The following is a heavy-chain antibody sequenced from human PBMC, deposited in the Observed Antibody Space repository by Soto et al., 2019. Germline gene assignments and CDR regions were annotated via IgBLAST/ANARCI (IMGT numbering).Heavy chain of an antibody. CDR2: IYPGDSDT. CDR1: GDSFTNYW. J-gene: IGHJ6*02. D-gene: IGHD6-13*01. CDR3: ARTLAAGKYYYGMDV. V-gene: IGHV5-51*01. Sequence: EVQLVQSGAEVKKPGESLKISCKGSGDSFTNYWIGWVRQMPGKGLEWMGIIYPGDSDTRYSPSFQGQVTISADKSISTAYLQWSSLKASDTAMYHCARTLAAGKYYYGMDVWGQGTTVTVSS.